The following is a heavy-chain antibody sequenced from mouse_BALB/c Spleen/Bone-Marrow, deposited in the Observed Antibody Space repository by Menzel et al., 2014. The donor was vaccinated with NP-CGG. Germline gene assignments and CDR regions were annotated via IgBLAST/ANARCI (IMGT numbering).Heavy chain of an antibody. V-gene: IGHV5-9-3*01. D-gene: IGHD2-14*01. CDR1: GFTFSSYA. J-gene: IGHJ4*01. CDR2: ISSGGSYT. Sequence: EVKLVESGGGLVKPGGSLKLSCAASGFTFSSYAMSWVRQTPEKRLEGVATISSGGSYTYYPDSVKGRFTISRDNAKNTLYLQMSSLRSEDTAMYYCARQREVRPYYYAMDYWGQGTSVTVSS. CDR3: ARQREVRPYYYAMDY.